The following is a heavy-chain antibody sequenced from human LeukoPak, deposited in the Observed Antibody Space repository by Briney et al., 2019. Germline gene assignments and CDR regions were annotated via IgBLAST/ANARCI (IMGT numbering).Heavy chain of an antibody. V-gene: IGHV1-2*02. CDR1: GYSFTRYY. CDR2: IKPSSGAT. D-gene: IGHD3-22*01. Sequence: ASVKVSCKTSGYSFTRYYIHWVRQAPGQGLEWMGWIKPSSGATNYAQKFRGRVTMTRDTSNRTSYMELSRLRSDDTALYYCASCYYDSSGYYYFDYWGQGTLVTVSS. CDR3: ASCYYDSSGYYYFDY. J-gene: IGHJ4*02.